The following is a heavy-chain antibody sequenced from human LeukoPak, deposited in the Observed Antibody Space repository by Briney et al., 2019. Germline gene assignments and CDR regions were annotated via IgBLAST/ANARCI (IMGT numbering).Heavy chain of an antibody. CDR1: GFTFSYYN. V-gene: IGHV3-21*01. J-gene: IGHJ3*02. CDR2: ISTSSSYI. D-gene: IGHD1-7*01. Sequence: GGSLRLSCAASGFTFSYYNMNWVRQAPGKGLEWVSSISTSSSYIYYADSVKGRFTISRDNAKNSLYLQMNSLRAEDTAVYYCARDGELHSAFDIWGQGTMVTVSS. CDR3: ARDGELHSAFDI.